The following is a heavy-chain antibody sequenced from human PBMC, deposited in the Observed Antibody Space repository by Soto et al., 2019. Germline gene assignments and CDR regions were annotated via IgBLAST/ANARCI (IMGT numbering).Heavy chain of an antibody. CDR3: AKDLSHYYGSGSYYNALDV. CDR1: GFTLSSYA. V-gene: IGHV3-23*01. Sequence: PGGSLRLSCAAFGFTLSSYAMSWVRQAPGKGLEWVSAISGSGGSTYYTDSVKGRFTISRDNSKNTLYLQMNSLRAEDTAVYYCAKDLSHYYGSGSYYNALDVWGQGTTVTVSS. D-gene: IGHD3-10*01. CDR2: ISGSGGST. J-gene: IGHJ6*02.